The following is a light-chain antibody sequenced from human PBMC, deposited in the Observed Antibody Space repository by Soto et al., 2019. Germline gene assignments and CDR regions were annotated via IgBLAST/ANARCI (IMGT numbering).Light chain of an antibody. CDR3: QQYGSSPWT. J-gene: IGKJ1*01. CDR2: GAS. CDR1: QSVSSSY. Sequence: DIVLTQSPGTLSLSPGERATLSCRASQSVSSSYLAWYQQKPGQAPRPLIYGASSRATGIPDRFSGSGSGTDFTLTISRLEPEDFAVYYCQQYGSSPWTFGQGTKV. V-gene: IGKV3-20*01.